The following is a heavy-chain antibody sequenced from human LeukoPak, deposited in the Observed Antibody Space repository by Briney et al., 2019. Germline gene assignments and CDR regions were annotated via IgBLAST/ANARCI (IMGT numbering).Heavy chain of an antibody. CDR3: AKDNTVGSFEY. V-gene: IGHV3-9*01. J-gene: IGHJ4*02. CDR2: LSWNSGSI. D-gene: IGHD2-21*01. CDR1: GFTFDDYA. Sequence: GRSLRLSCAASGFTFDDYAMHWVRQAPGKGLEWVSGLSWNSGSIGYADSVKGRFTIPRDNVKNSLYLQMNSLRAEDTALYYCAKDNTVGSFEYWGQGTLVTVSS.